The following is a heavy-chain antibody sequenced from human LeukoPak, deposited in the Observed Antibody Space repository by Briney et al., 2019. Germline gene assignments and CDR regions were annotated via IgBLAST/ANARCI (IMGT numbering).Heavy chain of an antibody. CDR1: GFTFSSYA. Sequence: GGSLRLSCAASGFTFSSYAMSWVRQAPGKGLEWVSAVSGSGGSTYYADSVKGRFTISRDNSKNTLYLQMNSLRAEDTAVYYCATKGGPRRNYFDYWGQGTLVTVSS. D-gene: IGHD3-16*01. CDR3: ATKGGPRRNYFDY. J-gene: IGHJ4*02. V-gene: IGHV3-23*01. CDR2: VSGSGGST.